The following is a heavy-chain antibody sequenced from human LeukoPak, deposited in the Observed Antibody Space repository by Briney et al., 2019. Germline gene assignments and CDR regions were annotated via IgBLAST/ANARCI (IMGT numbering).Heavy chain of an antibody. CDR1: GGSISSSIYY. D-gene: IGHD5-12*01. CDR2: IYYSGST. V-gene: IGHV4-39*07. J-gene: IGHJ4*02. Sequence: SETLSLTCTVSGGSISSSIYYWGWIRQPPGKGLEWIGSIYYSGSTYYNPSLKSRVAISVDTSKDQFSLKLSSVTAADTAVYYCAREDSGYDPNIDYWGQGTLVTVSS. CDR3: AREDSGYDPNIDY.